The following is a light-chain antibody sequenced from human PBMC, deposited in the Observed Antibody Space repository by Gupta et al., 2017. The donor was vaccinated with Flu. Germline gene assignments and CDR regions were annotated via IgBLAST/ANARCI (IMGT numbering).Light chain of an antibody. J-gene: IGLJ3*02. CDR1: SSDVGGYNY. CDR2: DVS. Sequence: SALPQPRSVSGSPAPSVTISCTGTSSDVGGYNYVSWYQQHPAKAPNLMIYDVSKRPSGVPGRFSVSKSGNTASLTISGRREEEEADYYSWSDAGIDTWVFGEGTKLTVL. V-gene: IGLV2-11*01. CDR3: WSDAGIDTWV.